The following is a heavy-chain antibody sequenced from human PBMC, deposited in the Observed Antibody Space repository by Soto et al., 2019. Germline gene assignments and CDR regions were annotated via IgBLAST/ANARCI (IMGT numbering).Heavy chain of an antibody. D-gene: IGHD6-19*01. Sequence: PSETLSLTCAVYGGSFSGYYWSWIRQPPGKGLEWIGEINHRGSTNYNPSLKSRVTISVDTSKNQFSLKLSSVTAADTAVYYCARGLRIAVAGRGFDYWGQGTRVTVSS. CDR2: INHRGST. V-gene: IGHV4-34*01. CDR3: ARGLRIAVAGRGFDY. J-gene: IGHJ4*02. CDR1: GGSFSGYY.